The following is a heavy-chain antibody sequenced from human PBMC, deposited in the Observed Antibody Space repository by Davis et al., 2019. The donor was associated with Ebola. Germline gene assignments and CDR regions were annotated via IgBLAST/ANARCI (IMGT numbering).Heavy chain of an antibody. Sequence: SVKVSCKASGYSFTSSSMNWVRQAPGQGLEWMGGIIPIFGTANYAQKFQGRVTITADESTSTAYMELSSLRSEETAVYYCARGSDRTLSFGYFDYWGQGTLVTVSS. V-gene: IGHV1-69*13. D-gene: IGHD3-16*01. CDR1: GYSFTSSS. J-gene: IGHJ4*02. CDR2: IIPIFGTA. CDR3: ARGSDRTLSFGYFDY.